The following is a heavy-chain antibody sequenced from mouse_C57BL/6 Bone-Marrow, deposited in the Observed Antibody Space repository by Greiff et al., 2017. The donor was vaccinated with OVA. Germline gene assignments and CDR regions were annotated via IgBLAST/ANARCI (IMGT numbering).Heavy chain of an antibody. CDR2: IYPGDGDT. Sequence: VQRVESGPELVKPGASVKISCKASGYAFSSSWMNWVKQRPGKGLEWIGRIYPGDGDTNYNGNFKGKATLTADKSSSTAYMQLSSLTAEDSAVYFCARHEDGYYASYFDYWGQGTTLTVSS. D-gene: IGHD2-3*01. J-gene: IGHJ2*01. CDR3: ARHEDGYYASYFDY. V-gene: IGHV1-82*01. CDR1: GYAFSSSW.